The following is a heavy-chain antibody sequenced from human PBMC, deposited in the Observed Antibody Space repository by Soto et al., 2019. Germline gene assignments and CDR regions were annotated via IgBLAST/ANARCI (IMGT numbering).Heavy chain of an antibody. D-gene: IGHD6-6*01. V-gene: IGHV1-69*13. J-gene: IGHJ6*02. Sequence: SVKVSCKASGGTFSSYAISWVRQAPGQGLEWMGGIIPIFGTANYAQKFQGRVTITADESTSTAYMELSSLRSEDTAVYYCARGGVYSSSPGIYYYGMDVGGQGTTVTVSS. CDR2: IIPIFGTA. CDR3: ARGGVYSSSPGIYYYGMDV. CDR1: GGTFSSYA.